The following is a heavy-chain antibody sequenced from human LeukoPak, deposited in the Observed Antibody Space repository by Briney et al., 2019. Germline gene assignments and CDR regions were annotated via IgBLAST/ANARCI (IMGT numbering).Heavy chain of an antibody. J-gene: IGHJ6*02. CDR3: ARDKWYSSSSYYYYYYGMDV. CDR2: IWYDGSNK. V-gene: IGHV3-33*01. CDR1: GFTFSSYG. D-gene: IGHD6-6*01. Sequence: GGSLRLSCAASGFTFSSYGMHWVRQAPGKGLEWVAVIWYDGSNKYYADSVKGRFTISRDNSKNTPYLQMNSLRAEDTAVYYCARDKWYSSSSYYYYYYGMDVWGQGTTVTVSS.